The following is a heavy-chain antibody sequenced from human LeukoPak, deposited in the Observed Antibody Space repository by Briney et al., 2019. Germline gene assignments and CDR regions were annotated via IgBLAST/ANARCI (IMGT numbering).Heavy chain of an antibody. CDR1: GYTFTSYG. CDR3: ARDGEYIDGGILKDY. V-gene: IGHV1-18*01. D-gene: IGHD6-6*01. CDR2: ISAYNGNT. Sequence: ASVKVSCKASGYTFTSYGISWVRQAPGQGLEWMGWISAYNGNTNYAQKLQGRVTMTTDTSTSTAYMELRSLRSDDTAVYYCARDGEYIDGGILKDYWGQGTLVTVSS. J-gene: IGHJ4*02.